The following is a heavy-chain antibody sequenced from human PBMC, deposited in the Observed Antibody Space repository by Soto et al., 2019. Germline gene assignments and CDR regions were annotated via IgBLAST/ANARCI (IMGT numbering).Heavy chain of an antibody. J-gene: IGHJ6*02. V-gene: IGHV4-39*02. CDR3: AREDTSYDFWSGSYYYGMDV. D-gene: IGHD3-3*01. CDR1: GGSISSSSYY. CDR2: IYYSGST. Sequence: SETLSLTCTVSGGSISSSSYYWGWIRQPPGMGLEWIGSIYYSGSTYYNPSLKSRVTISVDTSKNQFSLKLSSVTAADTAVYYCAREDTSYDFWSGSYYYGMDVWGQGTTVTVSS.